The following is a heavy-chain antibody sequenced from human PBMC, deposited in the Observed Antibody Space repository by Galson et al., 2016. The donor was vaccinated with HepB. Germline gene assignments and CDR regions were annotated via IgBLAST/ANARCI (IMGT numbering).Heavy chain of an antibody. CDR1: GYTFTDYY. J-gene: IGHJ4*02. CDR3: TRAPIRDDILTGYYTPPPDFDY. Sequence: SVKVSCKASGYTFTDYYMHWVRQPPGQGLEWMGWINPNSGGTNHAQKFQGRVTMTRDTSISTAYMELSRLSSGDTAVYYCTRAPIRDDILTGYYTPPPDFDYWGQGTLVTVSS. CDR2: INPNSGGT. V-gene: IGHV1-2*02. D-gene: IGHD3-9*01.